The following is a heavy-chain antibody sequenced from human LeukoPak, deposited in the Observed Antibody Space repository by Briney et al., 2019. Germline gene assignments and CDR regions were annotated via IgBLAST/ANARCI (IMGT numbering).Heavy chain of an antibody. V-gene: IGHV3-7*01. CDR2: IKRDGSEK. D-gene: IGHD5-18*01. CDR1: GITLSNYG. Sequence: GGSLRLSCAVSGITLSNYGMNWVRQAPGKGLEWVANIKRDGSEKYYVDSVKGRFTISRDNAKNSLYLQMNSLRAEDTGVYYCAKRDDLGAYSYPDYWGQGTLVTVSS. J-gene: IGHJ4*02. CDR3: AKRDDLGAYSYPDY.